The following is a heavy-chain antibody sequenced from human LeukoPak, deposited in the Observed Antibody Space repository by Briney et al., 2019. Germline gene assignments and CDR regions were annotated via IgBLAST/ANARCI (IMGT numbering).Heavy chain of an antibody. J-gene: IGHJ4*02. CDR2: IYYTGST. CDR1: GSMYNYY. V-gene: IGHV4-59*01. D-gene: IGHD4-11*01. Sequence: SETLSLTCTVSGSMYNYYWSWIRQPPGKGLEWIGYIYYTGSTNSNPSLKSRVTISVDTSKNQFSLKLSSVTAADTAVYYCARGRYSNRYLDYWGQGTLVTVSS. CDR3: ARGRYSNRYLDY.